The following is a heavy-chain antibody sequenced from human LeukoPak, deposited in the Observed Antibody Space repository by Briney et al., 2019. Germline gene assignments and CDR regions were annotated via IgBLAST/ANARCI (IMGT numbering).Heavy chain of an antibody. D-gene: IGHD3-16*01. Sequence: SETLSLTCTVSGGSISSGDYYWSWIRQPPGKGLEWIGYIYHSGSTYYNSSLKSRVTISVDTSSNQFSLNLTSVTAADTAVYYCARVGGGTFAYWGQGTLVTVSS. CDR2: IYHSGST. J-gene: IGHJ4*02. V-gene: IGHV4-30-4*01. CDR1: GGSISSGDYY. CDR3: ARVGGGTFAY.